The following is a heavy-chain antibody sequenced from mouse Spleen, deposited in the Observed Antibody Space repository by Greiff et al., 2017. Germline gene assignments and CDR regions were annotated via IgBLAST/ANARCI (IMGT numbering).Heavy chain of an antibody. CDR3: ARNYATTVVATDDYAMDY. Sequence: QVQLKQSGPGLVAPSQSLSITCTVSGFSLTSYGVHWVRQPPGKGLEWLVVIWSDGSTTYNSALKSRLSISKDNSKSQVFLKMNSLQTDDTAMYYCARNYATTVVATDDYAMDYWGQGTSVTVSS. CDR2: IWSDGST. J-gene: IGHJ4*01. CDR1: GFSLTSYG. V-gene: IGHV2-6*02. D-gene: IGHD1-1*01.